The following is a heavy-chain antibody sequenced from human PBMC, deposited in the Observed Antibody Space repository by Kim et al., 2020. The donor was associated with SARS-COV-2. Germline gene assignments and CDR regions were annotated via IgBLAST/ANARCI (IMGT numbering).Heavy chain of an antibody. CDR3: ARASIITGTTRGTYYYYGMDV. J-gene: IGHJ6*02. D-gene: IGHD1-7*01. Sequence: SRTLSLTCAISGDSVSSNSAAWNWIRQSPSRGLEWLGRTYYRSKWYNDYAVSVKSRITINPDTSKNQFSLQLNSVTPEDTAVYYCARASIITGTTRGTYYYYGMDVWGQGTTVTVSS. V-gene: IGHV6-1*01. CDR2: TYYRSKWYN. CDR1: GDSVSSNSAA.